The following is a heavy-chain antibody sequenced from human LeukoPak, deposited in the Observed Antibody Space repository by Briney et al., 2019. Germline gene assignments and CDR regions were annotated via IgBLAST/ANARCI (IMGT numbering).Heavy chain of an antibody. V-gene: IGHV4-59*01. CDR2: ISDSGST. J-gene: IGHJ5*02. CDR1: GGSINGYY. D-gene: IGHD4-17*01. CDR3: ARVFRGAVTSNWFDP. Sequence: SETLSLTCTVSGGSINGYYWTWIRQPPGKGLGWIGYISDSGSTNYNPSLKSRVTMSVDSSNTEFSLRLNSVTAADTAVYYCARVFRGAVTSNWFDPWGQGTLVTVSS.